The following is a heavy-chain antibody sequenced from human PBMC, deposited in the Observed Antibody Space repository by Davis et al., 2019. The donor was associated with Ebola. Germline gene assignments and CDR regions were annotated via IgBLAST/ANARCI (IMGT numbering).Heavy chain of an antibody. Sequence: SETLSLTCAVYGGSFSGYYWSWIRQPPGKGLGWIGEINHSGSTNYNPSLKSRVTISVDTSKNQFSLKLSSVTAADTAVYYCARGDLVVTHGGMDVWGQGTTVTVSS. D-gene: IGHD2-21*02. CDR2: INHSGST. CDR3: ARGDLVVTHGGMDV. J-gene: IGHJ6*02. V-gene: IGHV4-34*01. CDR1: GGSFSGYY.